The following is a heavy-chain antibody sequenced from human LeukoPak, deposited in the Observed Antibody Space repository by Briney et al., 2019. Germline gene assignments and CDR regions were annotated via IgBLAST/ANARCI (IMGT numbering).Heavy chain of an antibody. CDR1: GGSISSYY. V-gene: IGHV4-59*01. J-gene: IGHJ1*01. Sequence: SETLSLTCTVSGGSISSYYWSWIRQPPGKGLEWIGYIYYSGSTNYNPSLKSRVTISVDTSKNQFSLKLSSVTAADTAVYYCAAGTMYSSGWYFQHWGQGTLVTVSS. CDR3: AAGTMYSSGWYFQH. CDR2: IYYSGST. D-gene: IGHD6-19*01.